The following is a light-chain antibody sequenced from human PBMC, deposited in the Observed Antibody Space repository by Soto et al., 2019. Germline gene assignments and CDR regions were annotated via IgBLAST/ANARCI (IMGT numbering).Light chain of an antibody. CDR2: NSS. CDR1: QSIVGW. V-gene: IGKV1-5*01. J-gene: IGKJ3*01. CDR3: QQYNNGPET. Sequence: DIQMTQSPSTLSASVGDRVTITCRASQSIVGWLAWYQQRPGKAPKLLIYNSSSLETGVPSRFSGSGSGTEFTLTISSLQPDDFATYYCQQYNNGPETFGPGTKVDIK.